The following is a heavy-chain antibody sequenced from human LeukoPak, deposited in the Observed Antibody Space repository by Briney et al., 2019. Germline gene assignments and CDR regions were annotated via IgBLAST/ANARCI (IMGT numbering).Heavy chain of an antibody. J-gene: IGHJ4*02. D-gene: IGHD3-10*02. CDR1: GFTFRAYG. CDR3: AKSRVRGVYYFDY. Sequence: GRSLTLFCAASGFTFRAYGMNWVRQAPGKGLEWVAIISYDGSNEDYADSVKGRFTISRDNSKNTLYLQMNSLRAEDSAVYYCAKSRVRGVYYFDYWGEGTLVTVSS. V-gene: IGHV3-30*18. CDR2: ISYDGSNE.